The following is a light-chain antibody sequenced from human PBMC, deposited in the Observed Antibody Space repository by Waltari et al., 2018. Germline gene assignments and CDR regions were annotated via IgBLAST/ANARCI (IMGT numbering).Light chain of an antibody. CDR2: VTS. Sequence: ETIMTQSPATLSVSPGESATLSCRASKSIGNNLAWYQQTPGQAPRLLIYVTSSRSTGISGRFFGAGSGTDFTLTISSLQSEDFGVYYCQQYNEWPYTFGQGTKVDLK. CDR1: KSIGNN. CDR3: QQYNEWPYT. J-gene: IGKJ2*01. V-gene: IGKV3-15*01.